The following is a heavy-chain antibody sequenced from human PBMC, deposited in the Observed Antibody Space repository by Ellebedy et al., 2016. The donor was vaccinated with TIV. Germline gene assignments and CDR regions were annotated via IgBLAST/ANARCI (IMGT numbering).Heavy chain of an antibody. Sequence: MPSETLSLTCAVSGGSISSGGYSWSWIRQPPGKGLEWIGYIYHSGSTYYNPSLKSRDTISVDRSKNQFSLKLSSVTAADTAVYYCARDLGRFDPWGQGTLVTVSS. CDR3: ARDLGRFDP. V-gene: IGHV4-30-2*01. J-gene: IGHJ5*02. CDR2: IYHSGST. CDR1: GGSISSGGYS.